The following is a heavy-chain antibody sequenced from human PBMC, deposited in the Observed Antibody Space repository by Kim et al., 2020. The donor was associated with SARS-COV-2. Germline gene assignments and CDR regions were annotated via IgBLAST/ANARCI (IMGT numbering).Heavy chain of an antibody. CDR2: ISSDGSIT. CDR1: GLTFSSYW. J-gene: IGHJ6*02. V-gene: IGHV3-74*01. CDR3: ARGFSRDGFDV. Sequence: GGSLRLSCEASGLTFSSYWINWVRQAPGKGLVWVSRISSDGSITNYADFVKGRFTLSRDNAERTVNLHMNSLRVEDTALYYCARGFSRDGFDVWGQGTTVVVSS.